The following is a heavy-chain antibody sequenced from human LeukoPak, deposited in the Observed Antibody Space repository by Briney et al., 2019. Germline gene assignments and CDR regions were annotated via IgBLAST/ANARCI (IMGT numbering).Heavy chain of an antibody. V-gene: IGHV3-7*01. CDR3: ARQRYSDY. CDR1: GFTFSRYW. CDR2: IKEDGSEN. J-gene: IGHJ4*02. D-gene: IGHD1-1*01. Sequence: GSLRLSCATSGFTFSRYWMTWVRQAPGKGLEWVANIKEDGSENSYVESVKGRFTISRDNAKNSLYLQLNSLRAEDTAVYFCARQRYSDYWGQGTLVTVSS.